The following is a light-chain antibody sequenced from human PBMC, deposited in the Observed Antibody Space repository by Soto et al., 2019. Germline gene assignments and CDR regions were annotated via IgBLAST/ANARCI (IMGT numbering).Light chain of an antibody. CDR2: AAS. J-gene: IGKJ1*01. Sequence: DIQMTQSPSSLSASVGDRVTITCRASQGISNYLAWYQQKPGKVPNVLIYAASTLQSGVPSRFSGSGSGTEFTLTNSSLQPDDVATYYCQNYNSAPRTFGQGTKVEIK. V-gene: IGKV1-27*01. CDR1: QGISNY. CDR3: QNYNSAPRT.